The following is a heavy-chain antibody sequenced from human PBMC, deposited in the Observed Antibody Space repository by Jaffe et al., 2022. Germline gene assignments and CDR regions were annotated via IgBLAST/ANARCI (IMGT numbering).Heavy chain of an antibody. V-gene: IGHV1-2*02. CDR2: INPNSGDT. CDR1: GYTFLGYY. J-gene: IGHJ5*02. Sequence: QVQLVQSEAEVKKPGASVKVSCKASGYTFLGYYMHWVRQAPGQGLEWMGWINPNSGDTNFPRKFQGRVTMTRDTSISTAYMELNSLSSDDTALYFCARAGGSGTYNREDWFAPWGQGTLVTVSS. D-gene: IGHD3-10*01. CDR3: ARAGGSGTYNREDWFAP.